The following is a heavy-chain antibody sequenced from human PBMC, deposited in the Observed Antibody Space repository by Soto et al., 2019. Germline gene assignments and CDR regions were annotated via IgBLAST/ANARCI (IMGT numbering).Heavy chain of an antibody. CDR1: GFTFSDYA. V-gene: IGHV3-30-3*01. Sequence: QVQLVESGGGVVQPGEVLRLSCAASGFTFSDYAMHWVRQAPGKGLEWVAVSSYDGTRRFYADSVKGRFTISRDSSNNTLYLQMSSLTVEDTDVYYCARDHDSSGFYYIDFWGQGILVTVSS. CDR2: SSYDGTRR. CDR3: ARDHDSSGFYYIDF. D-gene: IGHD3-22*01. J-gene: IGHJ4*02.